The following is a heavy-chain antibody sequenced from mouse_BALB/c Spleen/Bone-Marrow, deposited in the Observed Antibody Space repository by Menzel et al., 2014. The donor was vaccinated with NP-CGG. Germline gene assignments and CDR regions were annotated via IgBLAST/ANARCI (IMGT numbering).Heavy chain of an antibody. Sequence: QVQLKQSRAELAKPGASVKMSCKASGYAFTNYWMHWVKQRPGQGLEWIGYIDPNTYYTRYNQKFKDKATLTADKSSSTAYLQLSSLTSEDSAVYYCARYWDAYWGQGTLVTVS. J-gene: IGHJ3*01. V-gene: IGHV1-7*01. CDR3: ARYWDAY. D-gene: IGHD4-1*01. CDR2: IDPNTYYT. CDR1: GYAFTNYW.